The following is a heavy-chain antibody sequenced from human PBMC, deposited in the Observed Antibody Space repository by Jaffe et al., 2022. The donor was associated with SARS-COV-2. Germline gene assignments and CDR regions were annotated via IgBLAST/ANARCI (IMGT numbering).Heavy chain of an antibody. CDR2: IDPSDSYT. V-gene: IGHV5-10-1*03. CDR1: GYSFTSYW. D-gene: IGHD1-26*01. J-gene: IGHJ6*02. Sequence: EVQLVQSGAEVKKPGESLRISCKGSGYSFTSYWISWVRQMPGKGLEWMGRIDPSDSYTNYSPSFQGHVTISADKSISTAYLQWSSLKASDTAMYYCARLSLGGSSRNYYYYGMDVWGQGTTVTVSS. CDR3: ARLSLGGSSRNYYYYGMDV.